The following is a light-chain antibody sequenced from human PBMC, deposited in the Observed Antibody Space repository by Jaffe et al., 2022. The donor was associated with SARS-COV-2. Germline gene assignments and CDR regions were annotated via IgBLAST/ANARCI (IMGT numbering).Light chain of an antibody. Sequence: EIVLTQSPATLSLSPGERATLSCRASQSISSLLAWFQQKPGQAPRLLIYAASNRATGVPARFSGSGSGTDFTLTISSLEPEDFAFYYCQQRYSWPRTFGQGTKVEIK. CDR3: QQRYSWPRT. V-gene: IGKV3-11*01. CDR1: QSISSL. CDR2: AAS. J-gene: IGKJ1*01.